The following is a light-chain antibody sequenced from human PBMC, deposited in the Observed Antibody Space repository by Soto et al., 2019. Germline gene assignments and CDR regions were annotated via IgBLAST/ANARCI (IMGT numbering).Light chain of an antibody. J-gene: IGKJ3*01. V-gene: IGKV1-33*01. CDR2: DAS. CDR3: QQYDNLPKHYRNT. CDR1: QDISNY. Sequence: DIQMTQSPSSLSASVGDRVTITCQASQDISNYLNWYQQKPGKAPKLLIYDASNLETGVPSRFSGSGSGTDFTFTISSLQPEDIATYYCQQYDNLPKHYRNTFGPGTKVDIK.